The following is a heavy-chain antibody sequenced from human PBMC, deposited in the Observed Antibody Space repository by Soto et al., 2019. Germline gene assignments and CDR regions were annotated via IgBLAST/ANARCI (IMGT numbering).Heavy chain of an antibody. CDR1: GFTFSSYA. CDR3: AKDPPYRSGWYGNWLDP. Sequence: PGGSLRLSCAASGFTFSSYAMSWVRQAPGKGLEWVSAISGSGGSTYYADSVKGRFTISRDNSKNTLYLQMNSLRAEDTAVYYCAKDPPYRSGWYGNWLDPCGQGPLVTVYS. D-gene: IGHD6-19*01. CDR2: ISGSGGST. J-gene: IGHJ5*02. V-gene: IGHV3-23*01.